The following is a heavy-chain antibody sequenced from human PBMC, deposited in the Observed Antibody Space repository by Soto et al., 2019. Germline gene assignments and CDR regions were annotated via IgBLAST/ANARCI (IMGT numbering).Heavy chain of an antibody. Sequence: QVQLVESGGGVVQPGRSLKLSCAASGFTFRNYAIHWVRQAPGKGLEWVAVIASDGKDKRYADSVKGRFTISRDNSKNTVYLQMNSLRTEDTAVYYCAKDGAIAAADYFFDYWGQGSLVTVSS. V-gene: IGHV3-30*18. CDR2: IASDGKDK. J-gene: IGHJ4*02. D-gene: IGHD6-13*01. CDR3: AKDGAIAAADYFFDY. CDR1: GFTFRNYA.